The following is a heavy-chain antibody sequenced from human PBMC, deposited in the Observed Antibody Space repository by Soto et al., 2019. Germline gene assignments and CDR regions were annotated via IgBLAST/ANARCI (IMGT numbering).Heavy chain of an antibody. D-gene: IGHD3-3*01. CDR2: FDPEDGET. CDR3: ASGPRWSGSYWYGY. V-gene: IGHV1-24*01. J-gene: IGHJ4*02. Sequence: ASVKVSCKVSGYTLTELSMHWVRQAPGKGLEWMGGFDPEDGETIYAQKFQGRVTMTEDTSTDTAYMELSSLRSEDTAVYYCASGPRWSGSYWYGYWGQGTLVNVSS. CDR1: GYTLTELS.